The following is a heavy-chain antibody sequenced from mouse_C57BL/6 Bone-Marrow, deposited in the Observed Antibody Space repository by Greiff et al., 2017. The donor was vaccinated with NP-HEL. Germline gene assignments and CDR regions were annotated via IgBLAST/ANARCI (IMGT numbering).Heavy chain of an antibody. CDR3: ARDRITTVAADWYLDV. D-gene: IGHD1-1*01. CDR1: GFTFSDYY. CDR2: INYDGSST. Sequence: EVQVVESEGGLVQPGSSMKLSCTASGFTFSDYYMAWVRQVPEKGLEWVANINYDGSSTYYLDSLKSRFIISRDNAKNILYLQMSSLKSEDTATYYCARDRITTVAADWYLDVWGTGTTVTVSS. V-gene: IGHV5-16*01. J-gene: IGHJ1*03.